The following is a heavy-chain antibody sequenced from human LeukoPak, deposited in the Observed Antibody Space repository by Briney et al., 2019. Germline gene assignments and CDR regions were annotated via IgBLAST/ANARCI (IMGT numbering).Heavy chain of an antibody. D-gene: IGHD3-10*01. CDR1: GFTFSDYN. J-gene: IGHJ4*02. CDR3: VRLREYYGSGNYPTDY. V-gene: IGHV4-34*01. CDR2: INHSGST. Sequence: GSLRLSCAASGFTFSDYNMRWIRQAPGKGLEWIGEINHSGSTNYNPSLKSRVTISVDTSKNQFSLKLSSVTAADTAVYYCVRLREYYGSGNYPTDYWGQGTLVTVSS.